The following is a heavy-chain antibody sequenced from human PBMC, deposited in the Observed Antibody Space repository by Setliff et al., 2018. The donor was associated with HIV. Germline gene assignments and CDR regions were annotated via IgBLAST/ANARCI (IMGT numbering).Heavy chain of an antibody. CDR2: INPSDGAT. D-gene: IGHD3-16*02. CDR3: ASPAYYDYVWGSYRPYYFDY. J-gene: IGHJ4*02. CDR1: GYSFTSHF. V-gene: IGHV1-46*01. Sequence: ASVKVSCKTSGYSFTSHFMHWVRQAPGQGLEWMGIINPSDGATTYAGRFQGRLTMTSDTSTTTVYMELSSLRSEDTAVYYCASPAYYDYVWGSYRPYYFDYWGQGTLVTVSS.